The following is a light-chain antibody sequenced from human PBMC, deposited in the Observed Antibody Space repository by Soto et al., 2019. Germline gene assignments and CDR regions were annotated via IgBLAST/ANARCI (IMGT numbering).Light chain of an antibody. V-gene: IGLV1-44*01. CDR2: SNN. J-gene: IGLJ2*01. Sequence: QSVLTQPPSASGTPRQRVTISCSGSSSNIGSNTVDWYQQLPGTAPKLVIYSNNQRPSGVPDRFSGSKSGTSASLAISGLQSGDEADYYCVAWDDSLNGYVVFGGGTKVTVL. CDR3: VAWDDSLNGYVV. CDR1: SSNIGSNT.